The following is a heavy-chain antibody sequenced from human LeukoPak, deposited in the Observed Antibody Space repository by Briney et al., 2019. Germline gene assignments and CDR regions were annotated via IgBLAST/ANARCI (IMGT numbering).Heavy chain of an antibody. CDR3: ARDRYCSITSCYNHFDP. D-gene: IGHD2-2*02. CDR1: GYTFTSFG. CDR2: ISAYNGNT. Sequence: GASVKVSCKASGYTFTSFGISWVRQAPGQGLEWMGWISAYNGNTNYAQKLQGRVTMTTDTSTSTAYMELRSLRSDDTAVYYCARDRYCSITSCYNHFDPWGQGTLVTVSS. J-gene: IGHJ5*02. V-gene: IGHV1-18*01.